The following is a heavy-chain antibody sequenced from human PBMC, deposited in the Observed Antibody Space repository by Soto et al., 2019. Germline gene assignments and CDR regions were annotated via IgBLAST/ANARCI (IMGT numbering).Heavy chain of an antibody. J-gene: IGHJ4*02. CDR3: ARGVPVRFDY. V-gene: IGHV4-30-2*01. Sequence: SETLSLTCAVSGGSISSGGYSWSWIRQPPEKGLEWIGYIYHSGSTYYNPSLKSRVTISVDRSKNQFSLKLSSVTAADTAVYYCARGVPVRFDYWGQGTLVTVSS. D-gene: IGHD4-17*01. CDR1: GGSISSGGYS. CDR2: IYHSGST.